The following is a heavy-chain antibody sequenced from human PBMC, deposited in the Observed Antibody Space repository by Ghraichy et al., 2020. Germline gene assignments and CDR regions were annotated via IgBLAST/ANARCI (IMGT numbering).Heavy chain of an antibody. J-gene: IGHJ2*01. V-gene: IGHV4-4*07. D-gene: IGHD3-22*01. CDR2: IYTSGST. Sequence: ESLHISCTVSGGSISSYYWSWIRQPAGKGLEWIGRIYTSGSTNYNPSLKSRVTMSVDTSKNQFSLKLSSVTAADTAVYYCARDGYYDSSGYFFSTDYWYFDLWGRGTLVTVSS. CDR3: ARDGYYDSSGYFFSTDYWYFDL. CDR1: GGSISSYY.